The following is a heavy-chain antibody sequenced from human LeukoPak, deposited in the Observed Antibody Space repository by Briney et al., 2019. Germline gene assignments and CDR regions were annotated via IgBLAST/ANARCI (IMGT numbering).Heavy chain of an antibody. CDR3: ARDQLDIVVVPAAYYYYYGMDV. Sequence: GRSLRLSCAASGFTFSSYGMHRVRQAPGKGLEWVAVIWCDGSNKYYADSVKGRFTISRDNSKNTLYLQMNSLRAEDTAVYYCARDQLDIVVVPAAYYYYYGMDVWGKGTTVTVSS. J-gene: IGHJ6*04. D-gene: IGHD2-2*03. V-gene: IGHV3-33*01. CDR1: GFTFSSYG. CDR2: IWCDGSNK.